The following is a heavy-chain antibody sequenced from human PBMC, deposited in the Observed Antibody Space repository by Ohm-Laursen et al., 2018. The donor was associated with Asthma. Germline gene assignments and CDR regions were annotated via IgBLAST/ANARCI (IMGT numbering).Heavy chain of an antibody. CDR1: GFTFSNAW. CDR3: TTLTSMVRGVVLGY. D-gene: IGHD3-10*01. Sequence: SLRLSCAASGFTFSNAWVSWVRQAPGKGLEWVGRIKSKTDGGTTDYAAPVKGRFTISRDESKDTVYLEMNSLKTEDTAVYYCTTLTSMVRGVVLGYWGQGTLVTVSS. CDR2: IKSKTDGGTT. V-gene: IGHV3-15*01. J-gene: IGHJ4*02.